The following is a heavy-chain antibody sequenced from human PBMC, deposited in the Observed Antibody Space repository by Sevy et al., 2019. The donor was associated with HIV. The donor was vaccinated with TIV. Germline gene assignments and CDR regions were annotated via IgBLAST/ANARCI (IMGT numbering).Heavy chain of an antibody. CDR1: GYTFTGYY. V-gene: IGHV1-2*06. J-gene: IGHJ4*02. Sequence: ASVKVSCKASGYTFTGYYMHWVRQAPGQGLEWMGRINPNSGGTNYAQKFQGRVTMTRDTSISTAYMELSRLGSDDTAVYYCASCSSSCHIFDYWGQGTLVTVSS. CDR3: ASCSSSCHIFDY. D-gene: IGHD6-13*01. CDR2: INPNSGGT.